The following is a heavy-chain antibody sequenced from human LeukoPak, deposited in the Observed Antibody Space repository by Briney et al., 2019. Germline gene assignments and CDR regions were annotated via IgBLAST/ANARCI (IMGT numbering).Heavy chain of an antibody. J-gene: IGHJ6*03. Sequence: SETLSLTCTVSGGSISSYYWSWIRQPPGKGLEWIGYIYYSGSTNYNPSLKSRVTISVDTSKNQFSLKLSSVTAADTAVYYCARDQLGYYYDSSGYESYYYYYMDVWGKGTTVTVSS. CDR3: ARDQLGYYYDSSGYESYYYYYMDV. V-gene: IGHV4-59*01. D-gene: IGHD3-22*01. CDR2: IYYSGST. CDR1: GGSISSYY.